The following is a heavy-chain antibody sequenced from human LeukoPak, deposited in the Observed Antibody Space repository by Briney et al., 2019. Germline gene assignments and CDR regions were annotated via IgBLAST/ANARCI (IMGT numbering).Heavy chain of an antibody. J-gene: IGHJ3*02. Sequence: GGSLRLSCAASGFTFSSYSMNWVRQAPGKGLEWVSSISSSSSYIYYADSVKGRFTISRDNAKNSLYLQMNSLIAEDTAVYYWARDTYIAAAAPDDAFDIWGQGTMVTVSS. D-gene: IGHD6-13*01. CDR3: ARDTYIAAAAPDDAFDI. CDR2: ISSSSSYI. V-gene: IGHV3-21*01. CDR1: GFTFSSYS.